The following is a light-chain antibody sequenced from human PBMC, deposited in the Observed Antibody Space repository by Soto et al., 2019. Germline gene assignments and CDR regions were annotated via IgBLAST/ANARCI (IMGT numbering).Light chain of an antibody. Sequence: QSVLAQPASVSGPPGQSITISCSGTSSDVGGYNYVSWYQHHPGKAPKLLIYEVTNRPSGVSNRFSGSKSGNTASLTISGLQAEDEAAYYCKSYTSISTWVFGGGT. CDR2: EVT. J-gene: IGLJ3*02. CDR1: SSDVGGYNY. V-gene: IGLV2-14*01. CDR3: KSYTSISTWV.